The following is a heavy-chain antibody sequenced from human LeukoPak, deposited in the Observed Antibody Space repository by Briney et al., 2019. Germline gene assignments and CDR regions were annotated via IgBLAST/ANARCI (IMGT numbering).Heavy chain of an antibody. CDR3: AREAIVVVTAEGYFQH. V-gene: IGHV1-2*07. CDR2: INPNSDGI. CDR1: GYTFTDHY. Sequence: GASVKVSCKASGYTFTDHYMHWVRQAPGQGLEWMGWINPNSDGINNYAHKFQGRVTMTRDTSISTVYMELSSLRSEDTAVYYCAREAIVVVTAEGYFQHWGQGTLVTVSS. J-gene: IGHJ1*01. D-gene: IGHD2-21*02.